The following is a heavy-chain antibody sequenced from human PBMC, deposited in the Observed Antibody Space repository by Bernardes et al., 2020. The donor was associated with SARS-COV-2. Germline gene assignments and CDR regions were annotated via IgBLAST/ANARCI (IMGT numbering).Heavy chain of an antibody. Sequence: SVKVSCKASGGTFSSYSFTWVRQAPGQGLEWMGRIIPYLGIASYAQNLRGRVTITADKSTSTAYMELRSLGSEDTAVYYCAREVFGSSWSENGYGMDVWGQGTTVTVSS. V-gene: IGHV1-69*04. CDR1: GGTFSSYS. CDR2: IIPYLGIA. D-gene: IGHD6-6*01. CDR3: AREVFGSSWSENGYGMDV. J-gene: IGHJ6*02.